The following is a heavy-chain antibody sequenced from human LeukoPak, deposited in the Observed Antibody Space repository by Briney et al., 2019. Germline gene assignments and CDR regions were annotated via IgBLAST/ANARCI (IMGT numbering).Heavy chain of an antibody. CDR1: GGFISSSSYY. D-gene: IGHD3-10*01. CDR2: MYYSGST. CDR3: ARQSQLWFGELAYFDY. V-gene: IGHV4-39*01. Sequence: SETLSLTCTVSGGFISSSSYYWGLIRQPPGKGLEWIGSMYYSGSTYFNPSLKSRVTISVDTSKNQFSLKLSSVSAADTAVYYCARQSQLWFGELAYFDYWGQGTLVTVSS. J-gene: IGHJ4*02.